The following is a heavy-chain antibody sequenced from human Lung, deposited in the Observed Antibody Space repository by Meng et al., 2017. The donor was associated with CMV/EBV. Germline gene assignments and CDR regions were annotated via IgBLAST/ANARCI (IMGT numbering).Heavy chain of an antibody. V-gene: IGHV5-51*01. D-gene: IGHD3-10*01. Sequence: GESLKISCQVSGNGFTTYWIGWVRQISGKGLEWMGIIYPRDSDTVYMMSFQGRVTISADKSINTVYLQWDSLRASDTAVYYCARRDYYDLGSGNWGQGTXVTVSS. CDR1: GNGFTTYW. CDR2: IYPRDSDT. J-gene: IGHJ4*02. CDR3: ARRDYYDLGSGN.